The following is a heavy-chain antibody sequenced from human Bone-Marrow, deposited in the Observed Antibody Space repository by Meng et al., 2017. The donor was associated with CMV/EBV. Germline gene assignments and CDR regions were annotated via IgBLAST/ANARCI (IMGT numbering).Heavy chain of an antibody. J-gene: IGHJ5*02. CDR1: GYTFTSYG. V-gene: IGHV1-69*05. CDR3: AGEKVINWFDP. Sequence: SVKVSCKASGYTFTSYGISWVRQAPGQGLEWMGGIIPIFGTANYAQKFQGRVTITTDESTSTAYMELSSLRSEDTAVYYCAGEKVINWFDPWGQGTLVTVSS. D-gene: IGHD2-21*01. CDR2: IIPIFGTA.